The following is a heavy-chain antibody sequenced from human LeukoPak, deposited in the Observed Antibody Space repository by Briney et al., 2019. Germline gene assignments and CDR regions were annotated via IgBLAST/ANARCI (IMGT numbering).Heavy chain of an antibody. CDR2: ISYDGSNK. CDR1: GFTFSSYA. V-gene: IGHV3-30-3*01. Sequence: GRSLRLSCAASGFTFSSYAMHWVRQAPGKGLEWVAVISYDGSNKYYADSVKGRFTISRDNSKNTLYLQMNSLRAEDTAVYYSASGYCSSTSCPPNWFDPWGQGTLVTVSS. J-gene: IGHJ5*02. D-gene: IGHD2-2*03. CDR3: ASGYCSSTSCPPNWFDP.